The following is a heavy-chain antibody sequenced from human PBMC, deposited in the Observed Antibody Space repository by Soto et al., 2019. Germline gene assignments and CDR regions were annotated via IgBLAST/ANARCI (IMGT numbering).Heavy chain of an antibody. CDR2: IYYSGST. D-gene: IGHD3-16*01. CDR3: AAGTLGAVWTPLDD. J-gene: IGHJ4*02. V-gene: IGHV4-59*03. CDR1: GGSFSDNY. Sequence: QVQLQESGPRLVEPSETLSLTCDVSGGSFSDNYWTRIRQFPGKGLEWIGYIYYSGSTNYNPSLKSRVTISVDASRSQFSLKLTSVTAADTALYYCAAGTLGAVWTPLDDWGQGTLVTVSS.